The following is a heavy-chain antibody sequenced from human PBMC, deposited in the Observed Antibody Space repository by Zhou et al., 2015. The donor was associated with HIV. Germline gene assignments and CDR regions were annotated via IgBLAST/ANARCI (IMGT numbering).Heavy chain of an antibody. V-gene: IGHV1-69*01. Sequence: QVQLVQSGAEVKKPGSSVKVSCKASGGTFSSYAISWVRQAPGQGLEWMGGIIPIFGTANYAQKFQGRVTITADESTSTAYMELSSLRSEDTAVYYCARGVFGSAAIPFGYYYYYMDVWGKGTTVTVSS. CDR3: ARGVFGSAAIPFGYYYYYMDV. D-gene: IGHD2-2*02. J-gene: IGHJ6*03. CDR1: GGTFSSYA. CDR2: IIPIFGTA.